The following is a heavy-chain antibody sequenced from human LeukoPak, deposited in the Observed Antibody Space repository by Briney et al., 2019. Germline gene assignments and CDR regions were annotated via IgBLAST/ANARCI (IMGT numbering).Heavy chain of an antibody. CDR3: ARDLSGPGGGDAFDI. J-gene: IGHJ3*02. CDR1: GGSISSYY. CDR2: IYPSGST. Sequence: PSETLSLTCTVSGGSISSYYWSWIRQPPGKGLEWIGRIYPSGSTNYNPSLKSRVTISVDTSKNQFSLKLSSVTAADTAVYYCARDLSGPGGGDAFDIWGQGTMVTVSS. V-gene: IGHV4-4*08. D-gene: IGHD1-26*01.